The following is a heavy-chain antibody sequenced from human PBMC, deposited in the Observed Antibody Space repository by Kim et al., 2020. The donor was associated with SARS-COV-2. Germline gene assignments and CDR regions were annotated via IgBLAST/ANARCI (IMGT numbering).Heavy chain of an antibody. CDR3: AKVAAAGTGWGSSMDV. D-gene: IGHD6-13*01. CDR1: GFTFSSYA. V-gene: IGHV3-23*01. CDR2: ISGSGGST. J-gene: IGHJ6*02. Sequence: GGSLRLSCAASGFTFSSYAMSWVRQAPGKGLEWVSAISGSGGSTYYADSVKGRFTISRDNSKNTLYLQMNSLRAEDTAVYYCAKVAAAGTGWGSSMDVWGQGTTVTVSS.